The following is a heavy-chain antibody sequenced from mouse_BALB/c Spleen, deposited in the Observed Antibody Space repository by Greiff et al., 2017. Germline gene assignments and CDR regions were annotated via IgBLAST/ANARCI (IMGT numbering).Heavy chain of an antibody. CDR1: GYTFTNYW. J-gene: IGHJ1*01. D-gene: IGHD1-1*01. V-gene: IGHV1-63*02. CDR2: IYPGGGYT. CDR3: ATYYYGSSDWYFDV. Sequence: QVQLQQSEAELVRPGTSVKMSCKAAGYTFTNYWIGWVKQRPGHGLEWIGDIYPGGGYTNYNEKFKGKATLTADTSSSTAYMQLSSLTSEDSAIYYCATYYYGSSDWYFDVWGAGTTVTVSS.